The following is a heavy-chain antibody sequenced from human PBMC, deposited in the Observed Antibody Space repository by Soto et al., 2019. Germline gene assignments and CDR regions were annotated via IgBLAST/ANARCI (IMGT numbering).Heavy chain of an antibody. D-gene: IGHD4-17*01. V-gene: IGHV1-69*13. CDR3: ARGAHDYGDSPRYYGMDV. CDR1: GGTFSSYA. J-gene: IGHJ6*02. Sequence: SVKVSCKASGGTFSSYAISWVRQAPGQGLEWMGGIIPIFGTANYEQKFQGRVTITADESTSTAYMELSSLRSEDTALYYCARGAHDYGDSPRYYGMDVWGQGTTVTVSS. CDR2: IIPIFGTA.